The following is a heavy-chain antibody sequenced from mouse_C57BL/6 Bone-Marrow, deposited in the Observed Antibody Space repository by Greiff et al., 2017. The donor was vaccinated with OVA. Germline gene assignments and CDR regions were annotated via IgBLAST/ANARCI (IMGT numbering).Heavy chain of an antibody. CDR1: GYTFTDYY. CDR2: IYPGSGNT. V-gene: IGHV1-76*01. J-gene: IGHJ4*01. CDR3: ARWGRLRYAMDY. Sequence: QVQLQQSGAELVRPGASVKLSCKASGYTFTDYYINWVKQRPGQGLEWIARIYPGSGNTYYNEKFKGKATLTAEKSSSTAYMQLSSLTSEDSAVYFGARWGRLRYAMDYWGQGTSVTVSS. D-gene: IGHD2-4*01.